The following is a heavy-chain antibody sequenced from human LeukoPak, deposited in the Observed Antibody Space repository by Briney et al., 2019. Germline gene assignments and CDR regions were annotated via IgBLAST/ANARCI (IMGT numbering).Heavy chain of an antibody. CDR1: GGSISSSSYY. J-gene: IGHJ3*02. V-gene: IGHV4-39*01. D-gene: IGHD2-15*01. Sequence: PSETLSLTCTVSGGSISSSSYYWGWIRQPPGKGLEWIGSIYYSGSTYYNPSLKSRVTISVDTSKNQFSPKLSSVTAADTAVYYCARPGGYCSGGSCSDAFDIWGQGTMVTVSS. CDR2: IYYSGST. CDR3: ARPGGYCSGGSCSDAFDI.